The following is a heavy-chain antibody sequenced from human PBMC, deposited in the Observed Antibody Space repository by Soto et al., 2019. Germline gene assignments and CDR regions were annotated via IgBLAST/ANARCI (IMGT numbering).Heavy chain of an antibody. CDR2: IGASGDIT. CDR3: AKDDFTDRGDDYFDY. CDR1: RFCFTNFA. J-gene: IGHJ4*02. Sequence: GCCLRLSSAACRFCFTNFAMSWVRQSPGKGLEWVAGIGASGDITWYADSVKGRLSISRDNSKNTLYLQLNSLRFEDTAVYYCAKDDFTDRGDDYFDYWGPPTLVTVSS. V-gene: IGHV3-23*01. D-gene: IGHD2-21*02.